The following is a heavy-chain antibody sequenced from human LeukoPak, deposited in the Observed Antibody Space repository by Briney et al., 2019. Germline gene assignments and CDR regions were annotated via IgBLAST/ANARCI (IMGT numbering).Heavy chain of an antibody. Sequence: GGSLRLSCAASGFTFSSYAMHWVRQAPGKGLEWVAVISYDGSNKYYADSVKGRFTISRDNAKNSLYLQMNSLRAEDTAVYYCARDGNAGYSSSSIDYWGQGTLVTVSS. CDR1: GFTFSSYA. V-gene: IGHV3-30-3*01. CDR2: ISYDGSNK. D-gene: IGHD6-6*01. CDR3: ARDGNAGYSSSSIDY. J-gene: IGHJ4*02.